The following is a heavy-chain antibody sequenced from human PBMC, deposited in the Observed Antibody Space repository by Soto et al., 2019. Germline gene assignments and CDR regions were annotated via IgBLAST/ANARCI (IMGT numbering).Heavy chain of an antibody. CDR2: INAGNGNT. CDR3: ARGFNGYYDFWSGYYSFYAFDI. Sequence: ASVNVSCKSSGYTFTSYSIHWVREAPGQRLECMGWINAGNGNTKYSQKFQGRVTITRDTSASTAYMELSSLRSEDTAVYYCARGFNGYYDFWSGYYSFYAFDIWGQGTMVTVSS. V-gene: IGHV1-3*01. CDR1: GYTFTSYS. J-gene: IGHJ3*02. D-gene: IGHD3-3*01.